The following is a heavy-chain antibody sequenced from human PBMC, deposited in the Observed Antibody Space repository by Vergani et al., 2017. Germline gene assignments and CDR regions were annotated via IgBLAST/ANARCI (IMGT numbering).Heavy chain of an antibody. CDR3: ARDLDIVVVPAARGGANWFDP. D-gene: IGHD2-2*01. V-gene: IGHV4-34*01. CDR2: INHSGST. Sequence: QVQLQQWGAGLLKPSETLSLTCAVYGGSFSGYYWSWIRQPPGKGLEWIGEINHSGSTNYNPSLKSRVTISVDTSKNQFSLKLSSVTAADTAVYYCARDLDIVVVPAARGGANWFDPWGQGTLVTVSS. J-gene: IGHJ5*02. CDR1: GGSFSGYY.